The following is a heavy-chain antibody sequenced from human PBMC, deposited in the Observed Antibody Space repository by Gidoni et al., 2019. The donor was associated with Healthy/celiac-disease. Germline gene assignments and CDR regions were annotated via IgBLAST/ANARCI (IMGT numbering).Heavy chain of an antibody. CDR1: GGTFSSYA. Sequence: QVQLVQSGAEVKKPGSSVKVSCKASGGTFSSYAISWVRQAPGQGLEWMGGIIPIFGTANYAQKFQGRVTITADESTSTAYMELSSLRSEDTAVYYCAGDVLRRYCSGGSCYPLGDAFDIWGQGTMVTVSS. J-gene: IGHJ3*02. CDR3: AGDVLRRYCSGGSCYPLGDAFDI. D-gene: IGHD2-15*01. V-gene: IGHV1-69*01. CDR2: IIPIFGTA.